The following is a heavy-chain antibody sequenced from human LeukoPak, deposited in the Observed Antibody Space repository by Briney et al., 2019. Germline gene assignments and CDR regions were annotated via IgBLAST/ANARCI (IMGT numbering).Heavy chain of an antibody. V-gene: IGHV1-18*01. J-gene: IGHJ6*03. D-gene: IGHD1-26*01. CDR2: ISAYNGNT. Sequence: ASVKVSCKASGYTFTSYGISWVRQAPGQGLEWMGWISAYNGNTNYAQKLQGRVTMTTDTSTSTAYMELRSLRSDDTAVYYCARVGGLVGAESSYYYYYYMDVWGKGTTVTVSS. CDR1: GYTFTSYG. CDR3: ARVGGLVGAESSYYYYYYMDV.